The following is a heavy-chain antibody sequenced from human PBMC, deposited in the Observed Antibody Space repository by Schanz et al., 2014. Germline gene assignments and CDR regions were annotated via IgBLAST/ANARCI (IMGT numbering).Heavy chain of an antibody. CDR1: GFTFNSYA. Sequence: DVQLLESGGGLVQPGGSLSLSCAASGFTFNSYAMTWVRQAPGKGLEWVSSISHSGGSKYYADSVKGRFTISRDNSENTLYLQMNSLSADDTAVFYCAKGMGYCSGGTCYDYYYYGLDVWGQGTTVTVSS. CDR3: AKGMGYCSGGTCYDYYYYGLDV. V-gene: IGHV3-23*01. J-gene: IGHJ6*02. CDR2: ISHSGGSK. D-gene: IGHD2-15*01.